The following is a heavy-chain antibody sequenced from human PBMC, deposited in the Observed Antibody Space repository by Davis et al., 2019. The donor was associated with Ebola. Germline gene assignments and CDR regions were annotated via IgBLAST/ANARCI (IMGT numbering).Heavy chain of an antibody. CDR2: IYLGDSDT. J-gene: IGHJ3*02. CDR3: ARRAAVAYDHVWGISRHDAFDI. V-gene: IGHV5-51*01. Sequence: GESLKISCKGSGYSFTSYWIGWVRQMPGKGLEWMGIIYLGDSDTRYSPSFQGQVTISADKSIATAYLQWSSLKASDTAMYYCARRAAVAYDHVWGISRHDAFDIWGQGTMVTVSS. CDR1: GYSFTSYW. D-gene: IGHD3-16*01.